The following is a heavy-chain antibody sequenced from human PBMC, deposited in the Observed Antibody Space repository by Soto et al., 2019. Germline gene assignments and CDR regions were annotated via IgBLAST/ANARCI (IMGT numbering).Heavy chain of an antibody. J-gene: IGHJ5*02. CDR1: GGSISSSSYY. CDR3: ARHITIFGVIVDWFDP. Sequence: PSETLSLTCTVSGGSISSSSYYWGWIRQPPGKGLEWIGSIYYSGSTYYNPSLKSRVTISVDTSKNQFSLKLSSVTAADTAVYYCARHITIFGVIVDWFDPWGQGTLVTVSS. V-gene: IGHV4-39*01. CDR2: IYYSGST. D-gene: IGHD3-3*01.